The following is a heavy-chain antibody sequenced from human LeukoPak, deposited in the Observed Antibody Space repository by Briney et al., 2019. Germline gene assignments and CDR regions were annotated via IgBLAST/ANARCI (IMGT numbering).Heavy chain of an antibody. D-gene: IGHD3-10*01. V-gene: IGHV4-59*01. Sequence: SETLSPTCTVSGGSIGTYYWSWIRQPPEKGLEWIGFIDYSGNTNYNPSLKGRVTLSIDTSKNQFSLKLYSVTATDTAVYYCARDINHNRMVRGVMDWFDPWGQGTLVTVSS. CDR1: GGSIGTYY. CDR3: ARDINHNRMVRGVMDWFDP. CDR2: IDYSGNT. J-gene: IGHJ5*02.